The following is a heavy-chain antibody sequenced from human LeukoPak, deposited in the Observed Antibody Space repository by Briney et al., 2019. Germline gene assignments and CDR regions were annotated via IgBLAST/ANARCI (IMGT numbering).Heavy chain of an antibody. CDR3: ARDTGLHSWFDP. V-gene: IGHV4-39*07. CDR1: GGSISSSSYY. D-gene: IGHD4-17*01. CDR2: IYYSGST. J-gene: IGHJ5*02. Sequence: SETLSLTCTVSGGSISSSSYYWGWIRQPPGKGLEWIGSIYYSGSTYYNPSLKSRVTISVDTSKNQFSLKLSSVTAADTAVYYCARDTGLHSWFDPWGQGTLVTVSS.